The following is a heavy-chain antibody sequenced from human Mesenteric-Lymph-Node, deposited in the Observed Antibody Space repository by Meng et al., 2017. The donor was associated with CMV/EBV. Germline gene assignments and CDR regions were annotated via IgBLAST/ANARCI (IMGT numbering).Heavy chain of an antibody. CDR2: IYRSGTT. V-gene: IGHV4-30-4*01. Sequence: LRLSCIVSGGSLGSGDYYWSWMRQYPGKGLEWIGYIYRSGTTYHNPSLKSRVTISVDTSKNQFSLKLTSVTAADTAVYYCARALKVGYCSGTSCYNWLDLWGQGTLVTVSS. J-gene: IGHJ5*02. CDR3: ARALKVGYCSGTSCYNWLDL. CDR1: GGSLGSGDYY. D-gene: IGHD2-2*01.